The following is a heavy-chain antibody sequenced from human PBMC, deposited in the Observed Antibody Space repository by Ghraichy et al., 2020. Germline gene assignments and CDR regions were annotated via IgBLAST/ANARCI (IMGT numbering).Heavy chain of an antibody. D-gene: IGHD3-10*01. CDR1: GFTFGDYT. Sequence: GGSLRLSCAASGFTFGDYTMYWVRQVPGKGLEWISLITWDGVTTYYAGSVKGRFTISRDNSKNSLSLRMNSLRTEDSALYYCAKGVDHSGSGSYWTYGMDVWGQGTTVTVSS. V-gene: IGHV3-43*01. J-gene: IGHJ6*02. CDR2: ITWDGVTT. CDR3: AKGVDHSGSGSYWTYGMDV.